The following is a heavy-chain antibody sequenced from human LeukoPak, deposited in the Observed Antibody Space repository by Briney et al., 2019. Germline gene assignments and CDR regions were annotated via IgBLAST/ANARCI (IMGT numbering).Heavy chain of an antibody. Sequence: SETLSLTCTVSGGSISSGAYFWSWIRQHPGKGLEWIGCMYCSRATYYNPSLKSRLTLSKDTSKHHFSLTLSSVTAADTAVYYCARAHGSGGDYFDYWGQGTLVTVSS. D-gene: IGHD5-12*01. CDR1: GGSISSGAYF. V-gene: IGHV4-31*03. CDR2: MYCSRAT. J-gene: IGHJ4*02. CDR3: ARAHGSGGDYFDY.